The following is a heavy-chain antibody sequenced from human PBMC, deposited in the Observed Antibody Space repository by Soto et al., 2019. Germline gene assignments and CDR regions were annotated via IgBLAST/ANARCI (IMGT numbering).Heavy chain of an antibody. Sequence: QVQLVESGGGVVQPGRSLRLSCAASGFTFSSYGMHWVRQAPGKGLAWVAVIWYDGSNKYYADSVKGRFTISRDNSKNTLYLQMNSLRAEDTAVYYCARDAGFGYGRHMDVWGKGTTVTVSS. CDR1: GFTFSSYG. D-gene: IGHD5-12*01. CDR3: ARDAGFGYGRHMDV. J-gene: IGHJ6*03. CDR2: IWYDGSNK. V-gene: IGHV3-33*01.